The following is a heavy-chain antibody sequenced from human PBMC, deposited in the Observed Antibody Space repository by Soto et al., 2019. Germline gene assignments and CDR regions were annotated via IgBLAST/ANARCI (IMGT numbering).Heavy chain of an antibody. CDR3: ARLGKYCQSLDP. Sequence: SETLSLTCTVSGGSFSPHYWSWIRQPPGKGLEWVGYIYYAGSTSYNPSLRGRVTISLETSKSQFSLRLSSVTAADTAVFYCARLGKYCQSLDPWGPGNLVTVSS. V-gene: IGHV4-59*08. CDR1: GGSFSPHY. D-gene: IGHD2-15*01. CDR2: IYYAGST. J-gene: IGHJ5*02.